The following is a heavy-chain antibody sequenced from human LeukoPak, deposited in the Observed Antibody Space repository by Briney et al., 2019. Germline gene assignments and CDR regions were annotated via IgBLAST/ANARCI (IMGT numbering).Heavy chain of an antibody. Sequence: ASETLSLTCAVYGGSFSGYYWSWIRQPPGKGLEWIGYIYYSGSTYYNPSLKSRVTISVDTSKNQFSLKLSSVTAADTAVYSCARGVVVVPAAIMNWFDPWGQGTLVTVSS. D-gene: IGHD2-2*01. V-gene: IGHV4-30-4*08. CDR1: GGSFSGYY. J-gene: IGHJ5*02. CDR3: ARGVVVVPAAIMNWFDP. CDR2: IYYSGST.